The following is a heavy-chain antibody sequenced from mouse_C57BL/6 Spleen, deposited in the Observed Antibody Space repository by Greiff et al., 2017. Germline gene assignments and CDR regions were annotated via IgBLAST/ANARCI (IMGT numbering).Heavy chain of an antibody. D-gene: IGHD1-1*01. V-gene: IGHV14-4*01. Sequence: VQLQQSGAELVRPGASVKLSCKASGFNIKDDYMHWVKQRPEQGLEWIGWIDPENGDTESASKFQGQATLTADTSSHPAYLQLSSLTSEDTAVYDCTALYCCNSYSGFAYWGQETLVTVSA. J-gene: IGHJ3*01. CDR2: IDPENGDT. CDR1: GFNIKDDY. CDR3: TALYCCNSYSGFAY.